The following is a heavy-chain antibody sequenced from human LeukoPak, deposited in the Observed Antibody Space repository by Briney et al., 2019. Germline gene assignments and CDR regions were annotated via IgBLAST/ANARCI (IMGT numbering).Heavy chain of an antibody. CDR1: GFTFSDHY. V-gene: IGHV3-23*01. Sequence: SGGSLRLSCAASGFTFSDHYMDWVRQAPGKGLEWVSAISGSGGSTYYADSVKGRFTISRDNSKNTLYLQMNSLRAEDTAVYYCAKDRNDYGDYVLDYWGQGTLVTVSS. D-gene: IGHD4-17*01. J-gene: IGHJ4*02. CDR2: ISGSGGST. CDR3: AKDRNDYGDYVLDY.